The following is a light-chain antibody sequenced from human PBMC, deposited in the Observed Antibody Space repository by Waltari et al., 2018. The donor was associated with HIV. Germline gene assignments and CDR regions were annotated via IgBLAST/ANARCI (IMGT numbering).Light chain of an antibody. J-gene: IGLJ1*01. V-gene: IGLV2-14*01. Sequence: QSALTQPVSVSGSPGQSLAISCTGTNTDVGAYNYVSWFQHHPGKAPKLIIYEVSNRPSGVSNRFSGSKSGDTAFLTISGLQAEDEADYYCWSYTTSDTFVFGTGTKVTVL. CDR1: NTDVGAYNY. CDR2: EVS. CDR3: WSYTTSDTFV.